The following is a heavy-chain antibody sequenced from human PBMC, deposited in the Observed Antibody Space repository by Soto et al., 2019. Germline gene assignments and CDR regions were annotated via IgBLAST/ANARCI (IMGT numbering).Heavy chain of an antibody. CDR1: GGSISSYY. CDR3: ARTTLEAGHFDH. Sequence: PSETLSLTCTVSGGSISSYYWSWIRQPPGKGLEWIGYIYYSGSTNYNPSLKSRVTISVDTSKNQFSLKLTSVTPEDTAVYYCARTTLEAGHFDHWGQGTLVTVSS. J-gene: IGHJ4*02. CDR2: IYYSGST. D-gene: IGHD6-13*01. V-gene: IGHV4-59*12.